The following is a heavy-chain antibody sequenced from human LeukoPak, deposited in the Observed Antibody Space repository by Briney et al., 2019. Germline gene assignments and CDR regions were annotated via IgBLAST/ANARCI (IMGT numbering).Heavy chain of an antibody. CDR2: IIPILGIA. D-gene: IGHD6-13*01. CDR1: GGTFSSYA. V-gene: IGHV1-69*04. Sequence: ASVKVSCKASGGTFSSYAISWVRQAPGQGLEWMGRIIPILGIANYAQKFQGRVTITADKSTSTAYMELSSLRSEDTAVYYCARATTYFSSWYAFDIWGQGTMVTVSS. J-gene: IGHJ3*02. CDR3: ARATTYFSSWYAFDI.